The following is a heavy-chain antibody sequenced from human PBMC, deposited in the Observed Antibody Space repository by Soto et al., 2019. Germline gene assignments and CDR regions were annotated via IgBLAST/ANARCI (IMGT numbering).Heavy chain of an antibody. V-gene: IGHV3-74*01. CDR1: RFTFSTYW. CDR3: AGDSSGYSYDAFDI. Sequence: PVGSLRISCAASRFTFSTYWMHWVRQAPGKGLVWVSRINSDGTGTSYADSVKGRITISRDNAKNTLYLQMNSLRSEDTAVYYCAGDSSGYSYDAFDIWGQGTMVTVSS. CDR2: INSDGTGT. D-gene: IGHD3-22*01. J-gene: IGHJ3*02.